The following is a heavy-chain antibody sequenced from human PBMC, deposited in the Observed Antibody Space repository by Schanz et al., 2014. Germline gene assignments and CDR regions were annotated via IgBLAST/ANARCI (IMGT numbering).Heavy chain of an antibody. CDR3: AKDQGSYGSGSYSYFDY. J-gene: IGHJ4*02. V-gene: IGHV3-66*01. Sequence: VQLVESGGGVVRPGGSLRLSCAGSGFTVSSNYMSWVRQAPGKGLEWVSITYSGGSTYYADSVKGRFTISRDNSKNTLYLQMNSLRAEDTAVYYCAKDQGSYGSGSYSYFDYWGQGTLDTVSS. D-gene: IGHD3-10*01. CDR2: TYSGGST. CDR1: GFTVSSNY.